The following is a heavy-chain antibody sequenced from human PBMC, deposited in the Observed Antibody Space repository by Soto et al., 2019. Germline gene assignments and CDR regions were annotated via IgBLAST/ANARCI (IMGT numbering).Heavy chain of an antibody. CDR2: ISGSGGST. V-gene: IGHV3-23*01. CDR1: GFAFSSYA. D-gene: IGHD6-19*01. Sequence: AGGSLRLSCAASGFAFSSYAMSWVRQAPGKGLEWVSAISGSGGSTYYADSVKGRFTISRDNSKNTLYLQMNSLRAEDTAVYYCARNSSGRRNWFDPWGQGTLVTVSS. J-gene: IGHJ5*02. CDR3: ARNSSGRRNWFDP.